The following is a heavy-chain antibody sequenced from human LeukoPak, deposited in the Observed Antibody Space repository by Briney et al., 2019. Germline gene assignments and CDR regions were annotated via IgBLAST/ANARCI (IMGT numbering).Heavy chain of an antibody. Sequence: SETLSLTCTVSGGSISTYYWSWIRQPPGKGLEWIGYIYYSGSTNYNPSLKSRVTISVDTSKNQFSLKLSSVTAADTAVYYCARRAVVVPAARGYYYYYMDVWGKGTTVTVSS. V-gene: IGHV4-59*01. CDR2: IYYSGST. CDR1: GGSISTYY. CDR3: ARRAVVVPAARGYYYYYMDV. D-gene: IGHD2-2*01. J-gene: IGHJ6*03.